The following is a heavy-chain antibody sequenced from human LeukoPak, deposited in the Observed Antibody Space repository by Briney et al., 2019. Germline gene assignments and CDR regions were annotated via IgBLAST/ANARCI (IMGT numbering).Heavy chain of an antibody. V-gene: IGHV4-61*01. CDR2: IHYSGST. CDR3: ARDQTSKGDAFDI. CDR1: GYSISSGYY. Sequence: PSETLSLTCTVSGYSISSGYYWGWIRQPPGKGLEWIGYIHYSGSTNYNPSLKSRVTISVDTSKNQFSLKLSSVTAADTAVYYCARDQTSKGDAFDIWGQGTMVTVSS. J-gene: IGHJ3*02.